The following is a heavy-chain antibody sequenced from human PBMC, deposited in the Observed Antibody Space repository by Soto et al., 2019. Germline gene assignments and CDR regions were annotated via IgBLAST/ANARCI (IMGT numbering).Heavy chain of an antibody. CDR1: GFAFSSYA. CDR3: VKGSTGNRPYYFDY. D-gene: IGHD2-8*02. Sequence: GGSLRLSCAASGFAFSSYAMSWVRPTPGKGLEWVSAISDSGGSTYYADSVKGRSTISRDKSKNTLYLQMNSLRAEDAAVYYCVKGSTGNRPYYFDYWAQGTLVTVSS. CDR2: ISDSGGST. V-gene: IGHV3-23*01. J-gene: IGHJ4*02.